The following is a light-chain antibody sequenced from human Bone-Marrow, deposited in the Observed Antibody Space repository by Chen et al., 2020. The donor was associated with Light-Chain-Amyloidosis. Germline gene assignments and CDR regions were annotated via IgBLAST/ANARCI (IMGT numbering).Light chain of an antibody. J-gene: IGLJ2*01. CDR1: SSHIGAGYD. Sequence: QSVLTQPPPVSGAPGQKVTISCTGSSSHIGAGYDVHWYQQLPGTAPKLLVYGNNIRPTGVPDRFSGSKSGTSASLAITVLQAEDEADYYCPSYDNRLSLYVVFGVGTKLTVL. V-gene: IGLV1-40*01. CDR3: PSYDNRLSLYVV. CDR2: GNN.